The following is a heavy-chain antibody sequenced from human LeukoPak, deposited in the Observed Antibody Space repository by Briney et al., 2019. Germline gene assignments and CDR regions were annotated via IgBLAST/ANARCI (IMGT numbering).Heavy chain of an antibody. CDR2: IYYSGST. CDR1: GGSISSGDYY. Sequence: SETLSITCTVSGGSISSGDYYWSWIRQPPGKGLEWIGYIYYSGSTYYNPSLKSRVTISVDTSKNQFSLKLSSVTAADTAVYYCAREVTTVTKGPNRDGMDVWGQGTTVTVSS. CDR3: AREVTTVTKGPNRDGMDV. J-gene: IGHJ6*02. V-gene: IGHV4-30-4*01. D-gene: IGHD4-17*01.